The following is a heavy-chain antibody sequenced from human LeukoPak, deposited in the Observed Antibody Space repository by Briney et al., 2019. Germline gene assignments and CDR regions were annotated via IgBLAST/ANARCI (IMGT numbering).Heavy chain of an antibody. Sequence: GGSLRLSCAASGFTVSNNCMSWVRQAPGKGLEWVSVIYSGGSTYYADSVKGRFTISRDNSKNTLYLQMNSLRAEDTAVYYCASTSGWYEPIDYWGQGTLVTVSS. CDR2: IYSGGST. D-gene: IGHD6-19*01. CDR3: ASTSGWYEPIDY. CDR1: GFTVSNNC. V-gene: IGHV3-53*01. J-gene: IGHJ4*02.